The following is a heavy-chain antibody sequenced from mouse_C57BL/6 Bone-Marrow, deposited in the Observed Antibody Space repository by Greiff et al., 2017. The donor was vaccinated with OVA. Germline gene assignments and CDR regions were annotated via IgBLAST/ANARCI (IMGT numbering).Heavy chain of an antibody. CDR1: GYTFTSYD. V-gene: IGHV1-85*01. Sequence: VQGVESGPELVKPGASVKLSCKASGYTFTSYDINWVKQRPGQGLEWIGWIYPRDGSTKYNEKFKGKATLTVDTSSSTAYMELHSLTSEDSAVYFCARKREWGYSDYWGQGTTLTVSS. CDR3: ARKREWGYSDY. J-gene: IGHJ2*01. CDR2: IYPRDGST.